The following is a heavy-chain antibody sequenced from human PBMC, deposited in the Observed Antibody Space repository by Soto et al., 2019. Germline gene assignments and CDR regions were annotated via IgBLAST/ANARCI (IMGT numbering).Heavy chain of an antibody. CDR1: GGTFSNYA. CDR3: AIIRACGGECYAPPDY. J-gene: IGHJ4*02. V-gene: IGHV1-69*01. D-gene: IGHD2-21*01. CDR2: IIPKSETS. Sequence: QVQLVQSGAEVKKPGASVKVSCKASGGTFSNYAISWVRQAPGHGLEWMGAIIPKSETSLYAQKVQGRLKIAAGDSASTVFMVFNSLKLEDTAVNFCAIIRACGGECYAPPDYWGRGTLVTVSS.